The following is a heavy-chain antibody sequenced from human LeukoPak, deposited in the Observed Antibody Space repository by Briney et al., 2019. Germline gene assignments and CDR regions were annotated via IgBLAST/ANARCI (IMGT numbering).Heavy chain of an antibody. CDR2: ISAYNGNT. D-gene: IGHD5-12*01. V-gene: IGHV1-18*01. CDR3: ARGMRGYSGYVHFDY. Sequence: ASVKVSCKASGYTFTSYVISWVRQAPGQGLEWMGWISAYNGNTNYAQKLQGRVTMTTDTSTSTAYMELRSLRSDDTAVYYCARGMRGYSGYVHFDYWGQGTLVTVSS. J-gene: IGHJ4*02. CDR1: GYTFTSYV.